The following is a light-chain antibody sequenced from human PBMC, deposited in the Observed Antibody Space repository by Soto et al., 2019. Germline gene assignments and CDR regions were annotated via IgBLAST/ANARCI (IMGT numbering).Light chain of an antibody. Sequence: QSVLTQPPSASGTPGQRVTISCSGGSSNIGTNSVNWYQQLPGRAPKLLIYNNDLRPSGVPDRFSGSKSGTSASLAISGLQSEDDADYYCAASDDSLKCFHVFGIGTKVTVL. CDR3: AASDDSLKCFHV. J-gene: IGLJ1*01. CDR2: NND. CDR1: SSNIGTNS. V-gene: IGLV1-44*01.